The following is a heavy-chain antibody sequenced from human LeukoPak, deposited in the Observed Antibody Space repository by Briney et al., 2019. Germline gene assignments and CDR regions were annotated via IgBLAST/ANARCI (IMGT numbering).Heavy chain of an antibody. J-gene: IGHJ6*02. V-gene: IGHV3-7*03. CDR1: GFILSSFA. CDR2: VNRDGSET. Sequence: GGSLRLSCAASGFILSSFAMTWVRQVPGRGPEWVANVNRDGSETYYLDSVKGRFTISKDNAKNSLYLQMNSLRAEDTALYHCARNNGMDVWGQGTTVIVSS. CDR3: ARNNGMDV.